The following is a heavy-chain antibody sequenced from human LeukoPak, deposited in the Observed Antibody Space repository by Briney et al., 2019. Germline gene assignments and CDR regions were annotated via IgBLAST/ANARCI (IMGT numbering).Heavy chain of an antibody. Sequence: SETLSLTCPVSGDSIIKYYWSWIRQPPGKGLEWIGYVDDSGRNNYNASLKSRVSISIDTSTKQFSLRLRSVTAADTAVYYCARGRADYGSGRRRFFGRIDYWGQGTLVTVSS. CDR3: ARGRADYGSGRRRFFGRIDY. V-gene: IGHV4-59*01. CDR1: GDSIIKYY. J-gene: IGHJ4*02. D-gene: IGHD3-10*01. CDR2: VDDSGRN.